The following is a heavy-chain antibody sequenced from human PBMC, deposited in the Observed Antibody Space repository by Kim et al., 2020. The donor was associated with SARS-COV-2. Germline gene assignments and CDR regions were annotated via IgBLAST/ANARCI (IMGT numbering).Heavy chain of an antibody. V-gene: IGHV3-53*01. J-gene: IGHJ6*02. CDR2: IYSGGST. D-gene: IGHD5-18*01. CDR1: GFTVSSNY. CDR3: ARDWRYSYGYGYYYGMDV. Sequence: GGSLRLSCAASGFTVSSNYMRWVRQAPGKGLEWVSVIYSGGSTYYADSVKGRFTISRDNSKNTLYLQMNSLRAEDTAVYYCARDWRYSYGYGYYYGMDVWGQGTTVTVSS.